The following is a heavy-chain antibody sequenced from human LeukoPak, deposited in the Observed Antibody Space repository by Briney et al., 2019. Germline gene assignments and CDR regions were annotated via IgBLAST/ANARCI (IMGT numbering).Heavy chain of an antibody. D-gene: IGHD2-2*02. Sequence: GGSLRLSCTTTGFNFRAYWMGWVRQAPGKGLEWVSSISSSSSYIYYADSVKGRFTISRDNAKNSLYLQMNSLRAEDTAVYYCARALGVVVVPAARPNDAFDIWGQGTMVTVSS. CDR1: GFNFRAYW. CDR2: ISSSSSYI. V-gene: IGHV3-21*01. CDR3: ARALGVVVVPAARPNDAFDI. J-gene: IGHJ3*02.